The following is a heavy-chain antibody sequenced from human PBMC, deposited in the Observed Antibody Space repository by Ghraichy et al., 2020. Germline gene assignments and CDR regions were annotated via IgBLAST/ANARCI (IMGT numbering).Heavy chain of an antibody. D-gene: IGHD3-22*01. J-gene: IGHJ4*02. CDR3: ASDPPADSSGYYYGGYFDY. CDR1: GFTFSSYS. V-gene: IGHV3-21*01. CDR2: ISSSSSYI. Sequence: GESLNISCAASGFTFSSYSMNWVRQAPGKGLEWVSSISSSSSYIYYADSVKGRFTISRDNAKNSLYLQMNSLRAEDTAVYYCASDPPADSSGYYYGGYFDYWGQGTLVTVSS.